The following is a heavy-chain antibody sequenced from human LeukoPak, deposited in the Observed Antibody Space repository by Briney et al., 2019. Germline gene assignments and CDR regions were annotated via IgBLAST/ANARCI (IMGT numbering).Heavy chain of an antibody. CDR3: ARERPGWFGELRNWFDP. CDR1: GGSISSGSYY. Sequence: PSETLSLTCTVSGGSISSGSYYWCRIRQPAGKGLEWIGRIYTSGSTNYNPSLKSRVTISADTSKNQFSLKLSSVTAADTAVYYCARERPGWFGELRNWFDPWGQGTLVTVSS. D-gene: IGHD3-10*01. J-gene: IGHJ5*02. V-gene: IGHV4-61*02. CDR2: IYTSGST.